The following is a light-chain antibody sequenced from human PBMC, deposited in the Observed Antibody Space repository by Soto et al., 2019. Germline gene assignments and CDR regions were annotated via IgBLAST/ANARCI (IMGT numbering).Light chain of an antibody. CDR2: EVS. CDR3: SSYAGSNNRV. Sequence: QSVLTQPASVSGSPGQSITISCTGTSSDVGGYNYVSWYQQHPGKAPKLMIYEVSNRPSGVSNRFSGSKSGNTASLTVSGLQAEDEADYYCSSYAGSNNRVFGGGTKVTVL. CDR1: SSDVGGYNY. J-gene: IGLJ2*01. V-gene: IGLV2-14*01.